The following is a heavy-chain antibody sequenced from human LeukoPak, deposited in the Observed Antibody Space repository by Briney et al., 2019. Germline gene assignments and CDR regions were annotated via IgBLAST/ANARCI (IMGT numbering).Heavy chain of an antibody. CDR3: ARVTSLQKDSSSSYLPTYYYYYYMDV. Sequence: ASETLSLTCTVSGGSISSYYWSWIRQPAGKGLEWIGRIYTSGSTNYNPSLKSRVTMSVGTSKNQFSLKLSSVTAADTAVYYCARVTSLQKDSSSSYLPTYYYYYYMDVWGKGTTVTVSS. CDR2: IYTSGST. J-gene: IGHJ6*03. V-gene: IGHV4-4*07. D-gene: IGHD6-6*01. CDR1: GGSISSYY.